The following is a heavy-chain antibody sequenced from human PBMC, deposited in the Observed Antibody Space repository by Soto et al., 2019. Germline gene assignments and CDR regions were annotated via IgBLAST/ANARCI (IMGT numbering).Heavy chain of an antibody. D-gene: IGHD3-3*01. CDR3: ATTSYITIFGVVRMGALDY. Sequence: ASVKVSCKASGYTFTSYYMHWVRQAPGQRLEWMGIINPSGGSTSYAQKFQGRVTMTRDTSTSTVYMELSSLRSEDTAVYYCATTSYITIFGVVRMGALDYWGQGTLVTVSS. CDR2: INPSGGST. J-gene: IGHJ4*02. CDR1: GYTFTSYY. V-gene: IGHV1-46*03.